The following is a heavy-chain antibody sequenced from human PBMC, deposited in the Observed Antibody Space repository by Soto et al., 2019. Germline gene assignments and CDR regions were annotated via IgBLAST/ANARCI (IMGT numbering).Heavy chain of an antibody. CDR2: ISAYNGNT. D-gene: IGHD2-21*02. J-gene: IGHJ4*02. CDR3: ARGVTPIDY. Sequence: QVHLVQSGAEVKKPGASVKVSCTASGYTFTNFGISWVRQATGQGLEWMGWISAYNGNTNYAQKFQGRVTMTTDTSTSTADRELRSLRSDTTAVYYCARGVTPIDYWGQGTLVTVSS. CDR1: GYTFTNFG. V-gene: IGHV1-18*01.